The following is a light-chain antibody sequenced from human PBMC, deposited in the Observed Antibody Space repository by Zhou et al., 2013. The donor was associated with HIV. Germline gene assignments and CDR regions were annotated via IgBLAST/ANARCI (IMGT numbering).Light chain of an antibody. V-gene: IGKV3-20*01. CDR2: GGS. CDR3: QYFALSPFK. CDR1: QSLNTMY. J-gene: IGKJ4*01. Sequence: EVVLTQSPGTLSLSPGERATLSCKASQSLNTMYLGWYQQKPGQAPRLLIFGGSSRATGIPDRFRCSGSGTDFTLSISRLEPEDFATYYCQYFALSPFKFGGGTKVDIK.